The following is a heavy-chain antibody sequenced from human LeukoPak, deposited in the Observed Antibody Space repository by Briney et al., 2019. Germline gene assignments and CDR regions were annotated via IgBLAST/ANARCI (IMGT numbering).Heavy chain of an antibody. Sequence: PSETLSLTCTVSGGSISSGGYYWSWIRQHPGKGLGWIGYIYYSGSTYYNPSLKSRVTISVDTSKNQFSLKLSSVTAADTAVYYCARVAYSSSSSGWFDPWGQGTLVTVSS. CDR1: GGSISSGGYY. CDR2: IYYSGST. D-gene: IGHD6-6*01. J-gene: IGHJ5*02. CDR3: ARVAYSSSSSGWFDP. V-gene: IGHV4-31*03.